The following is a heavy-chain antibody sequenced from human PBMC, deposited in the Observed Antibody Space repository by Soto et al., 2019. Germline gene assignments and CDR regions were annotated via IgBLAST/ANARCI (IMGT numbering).Heavy chain of an antibody. CDR1: GFTFSNNA. V-gene: IGHV3-30*03. J-gene: IGHJ4*02. CDR3: EIARVVDSSLDH. CDR2: ISHDASEI. D-gene: IGHD2-15*01. Sequence: HPGGSLRLSCVGSGFTFSNNAMHWVRQAPGKGLEWVAFISHDASEIFYADSVKGRFTISRDNPKNTLFLHMNSPRADDTAVYYCEIARVVDSSLDHWGQGTLVTVSS.